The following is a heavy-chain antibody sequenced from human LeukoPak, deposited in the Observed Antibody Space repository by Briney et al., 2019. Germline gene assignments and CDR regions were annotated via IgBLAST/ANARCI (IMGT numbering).Heavy chain of an antibody. CDR3: ARGAYYYDSSGYYPSFGY. CDR1: GYTFTGYY. J-gene: IGHJ4*02. Sequence: ASVKVSCKASGYTFTGYYMHWVRQAPGQGLEWMGWINPNSGGTNYAQKFQGRLIMTRDTSISTAYMELSRLRTDDTAVYYCARGAYYYDSSGYYPSFGYWGQGTLVTVSS. CDR2: INPNSGGT. D-gene: IGHD3-22*01. V-gene: IGHV1-2*02.